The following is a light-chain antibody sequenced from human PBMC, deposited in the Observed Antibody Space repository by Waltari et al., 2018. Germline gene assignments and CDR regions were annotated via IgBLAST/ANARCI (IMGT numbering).Light chain of an antibody. V-gene: IGLV1-47*01. CDR1: TSNIGRNY. J-gene: IGLJ3*02. CDR2: RNN. Sequence: QSVLTQPPSASGTPGQRVTIPCSGSTSNIGRNYVSWYQQFPGTAPKLLVYRNNERPSGVPDRISGSKSGTSASLAISGLRSEDEADYYCATWDGSLTAWVFGGGTKVTVL. CDR3: ATWDGSLTAWV.